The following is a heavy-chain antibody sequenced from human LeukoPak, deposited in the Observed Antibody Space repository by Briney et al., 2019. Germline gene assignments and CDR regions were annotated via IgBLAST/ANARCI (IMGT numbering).Heavy chain of an antibody. CDR3: AKDRTVGASYWYFDL. J-gene: IGHJ2*01. D-gene: IGHD1-26*01. V-gene: IGHV3-23*01. CDR1: GFTVSTNY. CDR2: ISGSGGST. Sequence: GGSLRLSCAGSGFTVSTNYMSWVRQAPGKGLEWVSAISGSGGSTYYADSVKGRFTISRDNSKNTLFLHMNTLRAEDTAIYYCAKDRTVGASYWYFDLWGRGTLVTVSS.